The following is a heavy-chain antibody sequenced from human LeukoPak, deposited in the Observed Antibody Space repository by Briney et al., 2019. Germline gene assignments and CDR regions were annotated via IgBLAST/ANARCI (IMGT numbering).Heavy chain of an antibody. J-gene: IGHJ2*01. D-gene: IGHD3-10*01. CDR2: IRYDGSNK. CDR3: AKGDYYGYWYFDL. Sequence: GGSLRLSCAASGFTFSSYGMHWVRQAPGKGLEWVAFIRYDGSNKYYADSVKGRFTISRDNSKNTLYLQMNSLRAEDTAVYYCAKGDYYGYWYFDLWGRGTLVTVSS. V-gene: IGHV3-30*02. CDR1: GFTFSSYG.